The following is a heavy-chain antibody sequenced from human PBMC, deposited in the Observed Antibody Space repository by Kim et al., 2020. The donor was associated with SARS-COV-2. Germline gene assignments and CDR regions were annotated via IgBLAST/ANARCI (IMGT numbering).Heavy chain of an antibody. CDR2: ISGAGDST. Sequence: GGSLRLSCVVSGVSYNNYILSWVRQAPGKGLEWVSTISGAGDSTYYAESVKGRFTISRDNSKNTVYLQMSRLRGDDTATYFCAKDQGIDPFDFWGQGTLVTVSS. J-gene: IGHJ4*02. V-gene: IGHV3-23*01. CDR3: AKDQGIDPFDF. CDR1: GVSYNNYI.